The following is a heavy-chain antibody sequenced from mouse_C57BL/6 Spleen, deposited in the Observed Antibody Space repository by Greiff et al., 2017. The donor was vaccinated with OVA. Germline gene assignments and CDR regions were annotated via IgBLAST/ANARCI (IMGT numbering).Heavy chain of an antibody. J-gene: IGHJ2*01. Sequence: QVQLQQPGAELVKPGASVKLSCKASGYTFTSYWMHWVKQRPGQGLEWIGMIHPNSGSTNYNEKFKSKATLTVDKASSTAYMQLSSLTSEDSAVYYCASKTMVDFDYWGQGTTLTVSS. CDR3: ASKTMVDFDY. V-gene: IGHV1-64*01. CDR1: GYTFTSYW. D-gene: IGHD1-1*02. CDR2: IHPNSGST.